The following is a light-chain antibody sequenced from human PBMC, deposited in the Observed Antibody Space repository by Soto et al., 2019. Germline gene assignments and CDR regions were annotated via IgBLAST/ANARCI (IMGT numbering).Light chain of an antibody. Sequence: IGLAQSPGTLSLSPGESATLSCRASQRVSSSYLAWYQQKPGQAPRLLLYGASTRATGIPARFSGSGSGTEFTLTISSLQSEDFAVYYCQQYNNWPPTFGPGTKVDIK. V-gene: IGKV3-15*01. CDR2: GAS. J-gene: IGKJ3*01. CDR1: QRVSSSY. CDR3: QQYNNWPPT.